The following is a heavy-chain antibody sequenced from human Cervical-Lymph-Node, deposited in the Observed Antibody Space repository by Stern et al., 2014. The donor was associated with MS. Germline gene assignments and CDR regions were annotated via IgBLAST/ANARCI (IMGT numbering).Heavy chain of an antibody. D-gene: IGHD1-26*01. J-gene: IGHJ3*01. CDR1: GASTSSGSYY. V-gene: IGHV4-31*03. CDR3: ARLDVALASGFDV. CDR2: IYYNGGST. Sequence: QLQLQESGPGLVRPSQTLSLTCTVSGASTSSGSYYWSWIRQHPEKGLDWIGYIYYNGGSTYYNPSLESRVTISLGTSKNQFSLNMRSMTAADTAVYYCARLDVALASGFDVWGQGTMITVSS.